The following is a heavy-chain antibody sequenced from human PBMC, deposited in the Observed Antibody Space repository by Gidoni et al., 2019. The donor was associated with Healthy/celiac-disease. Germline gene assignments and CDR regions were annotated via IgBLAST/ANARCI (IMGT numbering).Heavy chain of an antibody. Sequence: QVQQQESGPGLVKTSETLCLTCTVSGGSISSYYWSWIRQPPGKGLEWIGYIYYMGSTNYNPSLKSRVTISVDTSKNQFSLKLSSVTAADTAVYHCARGDITALHYFDYWGQGTLVTVSS. J-gene: IGHJ4*02. CDR2: IYYMGST. CDR3: ARGDITALHYFDY. D-gene: IGHD5-12*01. CDR1: GGSISSYY. V-gene: IGHV4-59*01.